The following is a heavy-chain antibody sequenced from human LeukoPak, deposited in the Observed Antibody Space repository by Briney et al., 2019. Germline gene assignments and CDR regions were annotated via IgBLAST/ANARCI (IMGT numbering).Heavy chain of an antibody. CDR2: IKQDRSEK. Sequence: GGSLRLSCVASGFTFSNYWMSWVRQAPGKGLEWVANIKQDRSEKYYVDSVKGRFTISRDNAKNSLYLQMNSLRAEDTAVYYCALHGGSIWGQGTMVTVSS. CDR3: ALHGGSI. V-gene: IGHV3-7*03. CDR1: GFTFSNYW. D-gene: IGHD6-25*01. J-gene: IGHJ3*02.